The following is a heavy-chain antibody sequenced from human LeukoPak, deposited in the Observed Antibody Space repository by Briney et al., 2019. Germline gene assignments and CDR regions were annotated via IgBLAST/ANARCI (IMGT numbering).Heavy chain of an antibody. CDR1: GFTFSSYE. CDR2: ISSSGSTI. V-gene: IGHV3-48*03. J-gene: IGHJ6*04. D-gene: IGHD5-24*01. Sequence: GGSLRLSCAASGFTFSSYEMNWVRQAPGKGLEWVSYISSSGSTIYYADSVKGRFTISRDNAKNSLYLQMNSLRAEDTAVYYCANLWGGGYKSDCMDVWGKGTTVTVSS. CDR3: ANLWGGGYKSDCMDV.